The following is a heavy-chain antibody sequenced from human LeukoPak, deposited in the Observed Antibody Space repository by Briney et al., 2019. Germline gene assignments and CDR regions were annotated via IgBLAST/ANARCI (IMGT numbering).Heavy chain of an antibody. Sequence: SETLSLTCTVSGGSISSSSYYWGWIRQPPGKGLEWIGSIYYSGSTYYNPSLKSRVTISVDTSKNQFSLKLSSVTAADTAVYYCARDGSGWYEHYFDYWGQGTLVTVSS. V-gene: IGHV4-39*07. D-gene: IGHD6-19*01. CDR3: ARDGSGWYEHYFDY. CDR2: IYYSGST. J-gene: IGHJ4*02. CDR1: GGSISSSSYY.